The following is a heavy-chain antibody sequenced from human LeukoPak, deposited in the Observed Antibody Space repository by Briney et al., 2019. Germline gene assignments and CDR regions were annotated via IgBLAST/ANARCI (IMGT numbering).Heavy chain of an antibody. D-gene: IGHD2-2*01. J-gene: IGHJ4*02. CDR2: IYYSGST. CDR3: ARYCSSTSCYGEYYFDY. CDR1: GYSISSGYY. Sequence: TSETLSLTCTVSGYSISSGYYWGWIRQPPGKGLEWIGSIYYSGSTYYNPSLKSRVTISVDTSKNQFSLKLSSVTAADTAVYYCARYCSSTSCYGEYYFDYWGQGTLVTVSS. V-gene: IGHV4-38-2*02.